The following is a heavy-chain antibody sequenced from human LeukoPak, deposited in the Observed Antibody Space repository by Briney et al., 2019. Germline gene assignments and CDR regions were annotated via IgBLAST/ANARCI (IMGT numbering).Heavy chain of an antibody. CDR2: ISSSSYI. V-gene: IGHV3-21*01. J-gene: IGHJ4*02. Sequence: GGSLRLSCAASGFTFSSYSMNWVRQAPGKGLEWVSYISSSSYIYYADSVKGRFTISRDNAKNSLYLQMNSLRAEDTAVYYCAREGPPLEWFHDNFDYWGQGTLVTVSS. CDR3: AREGPPLEWFHDNFDY. CDR1: GFTFSSYS. D-gene: IGHD3-3*01.